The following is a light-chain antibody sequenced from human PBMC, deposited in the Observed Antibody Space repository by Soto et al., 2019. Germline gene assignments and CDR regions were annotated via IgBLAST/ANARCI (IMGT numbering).Light chain of an antibody. Sequence: QSALAQPSSVSGSTGQSITISCTGTSTDVGGYNYVSWYQHHPGKGPKLIIYEVSNRPSGVSDRFSGSKSGNKASLVISNLXAEDESDYYCGSYTSTDTPFVFGTGTKVTVL. J-gene: IGLJ1*01. V-gene: IGLV2-14*01. CDR2: EVS. CDR1: STDVGGYNY. CDR3: GSYTSTDTPFV.